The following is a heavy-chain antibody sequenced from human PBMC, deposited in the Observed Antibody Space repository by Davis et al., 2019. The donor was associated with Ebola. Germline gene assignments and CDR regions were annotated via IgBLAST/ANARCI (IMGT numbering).Heavy chain of an antibody. Sequence: GESLKISCEASAFTFSSYGMHWVRQAPGKGLEWVAVISYDGTDKYYADSVKGRFTISRDNSKNTLFLEMNSLRPEETDAYYCAKEGPARLVRTIITHFDYWGQGSLVTVSS. V-gene: IGHV3-30*18. CDR2: ISYDGTDK. CDR3: AKEGPARLVRTIITHFDY. D-gene: IGHD4/OR15-4a*01. J-gene: IGHJ4*02. CDR1: AFTFSSYG.